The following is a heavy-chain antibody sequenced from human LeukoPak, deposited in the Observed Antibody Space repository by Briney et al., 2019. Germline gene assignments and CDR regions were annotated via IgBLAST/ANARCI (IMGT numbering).Heavy chain of an antibody. CDR1: GFTVSRNY. J-gene: IGHJ4*02. Sequence: PGGSLRLSCAASGFTVSRNYMSWVRQAPGKGLEWVSITYSGGNTDYADSVKGRFTISRDNSKNTLYLQMNSLRAEDTAVYYCASGNTFGGVSATGYWGQGTLVTVSS. D-gene: IGHD3-16*01. CDR2: TYSGGNT. CDR3: ASGNTFGGVSATGY. V-gene: IGHV3-53*05.